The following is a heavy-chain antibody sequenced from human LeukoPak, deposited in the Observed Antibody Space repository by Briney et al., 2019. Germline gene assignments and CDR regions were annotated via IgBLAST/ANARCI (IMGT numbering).Heavy chain of an antibody. V-gene: IGHV4-61*03. D-gene: IGHD3-10*01. CDR3: ARRGGSGRSFYY. CDR1: GASVSSGGYY. J-gene: IGHJ4*02. CDR2: IYYSGST. Sequence: SETLSLTCTVSGASVSSGGYYWSWSRQPPGEGLEWAGYIYYSGSTHSNPSIKSRVTISVDTSKNHFSLKVNSVPAADTAIYYCARRGGSGRSFYYWGQGTLVTVSS.